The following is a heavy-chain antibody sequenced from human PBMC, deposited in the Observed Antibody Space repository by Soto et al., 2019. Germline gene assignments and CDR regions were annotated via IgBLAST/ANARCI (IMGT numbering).Heavy chain of an antibody. CDR1: GFTFSSYG. J-gene: IGHJ4*02. CDR3: ARDRYPFDY. V-gene: IGHV3-30*03. D-gene: IGHD1-26*01. CDR2: ISYDGSNK. Sequence: GGSLRLSCAASGFTFSSYGMHWVRQAPGKGLEWVAVISYDGSNKYYADSVKGRFTISRGNSKNTLYLQMNSLRAEDTAVYYCARDRYPFDYWGQGTLVTVSS.